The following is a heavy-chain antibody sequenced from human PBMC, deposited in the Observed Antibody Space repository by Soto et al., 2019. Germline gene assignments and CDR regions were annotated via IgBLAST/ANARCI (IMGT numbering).Heavy chain of an antibody. Sequence: PGGSLRLSCAASGFTVSSNYMSWVRQAPGKGLEWVSVIYSGGSTYYADSVKGRLTISRDNSKNTLYLQMNSLRAEDTAVYYCAREKTNAIAAARRGYGMDVWGQGTTVTVS. CDR3: AREKTNAIAAARRGYGMDV. V-gene: IGHV3-53*01. CDR1: GFTVSSNY. CDR2: IYSGGST. J-gene: IGHJ6*02. D-gene: IGHD6-13*01.